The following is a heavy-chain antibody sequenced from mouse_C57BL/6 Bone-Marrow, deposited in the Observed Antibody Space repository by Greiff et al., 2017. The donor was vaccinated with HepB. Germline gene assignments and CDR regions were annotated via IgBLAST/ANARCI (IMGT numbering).Heavy chain of an antibody. Sequence: VQRVESGPELVKPGASVKISCKASGYAFSSSWMNWVKQRPGKGLEWIGRIYPGDGDTNYNGKFKGKATLTADKSSSTAYMQLSSLTSEDSAVYFCARSRYYEWGQGTTLTVSS. CDR3: ARSRYYE. D-gene: IGHD1-1*01. J-gene: IGHJ2*01. V-gene: IGHV1-82*01. CDR2: IYPGDGDT. CDR1: GYAFSSSW.